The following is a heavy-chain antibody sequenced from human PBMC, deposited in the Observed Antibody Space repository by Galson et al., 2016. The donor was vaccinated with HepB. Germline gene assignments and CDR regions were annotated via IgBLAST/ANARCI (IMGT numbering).Heavy chain of an antibody. CDR3: ANYLGYGSGRPGYFHS. Sequence: SLRLSCAASGFAFSSYAMSWVRQAPGEGLEWVSVISAASNTYYTDSVKGRFTISRDNSKTTLYLEMNSLRVEDTAVYFCANYLGYGSGRPGYFHSWGQGALVTVSP. D-gene: IGHD3-10*01. J-gene: IGHJ4*02. V-gene: IGHV3-23*01. CDR2: ISAASNT. CDR1: GFAFSSYA.